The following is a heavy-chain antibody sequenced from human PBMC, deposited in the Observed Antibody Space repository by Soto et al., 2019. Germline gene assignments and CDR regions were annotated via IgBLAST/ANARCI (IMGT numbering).Heavy chain of an antibody. CDR2: INPSGGST. Sequence: QVQLVQSGAEVKKPGASVKVSCKASGYTFTSYYMHWVRQAPGQGLEWMGIINPSGGSTSYAQKFQGRVTMTRDTSTSTVYMELSSLRSEDTAVYYCARDRAVRFLEWLLNYWGQGTLVTVSS. V-gene: IGHV1-46*01. CDR1: GYTFTSYY. D-gene: IGHD3-3*01. J-gene: IGHJ4*02. CDR3: ARDRAVRFLEWLLNY.